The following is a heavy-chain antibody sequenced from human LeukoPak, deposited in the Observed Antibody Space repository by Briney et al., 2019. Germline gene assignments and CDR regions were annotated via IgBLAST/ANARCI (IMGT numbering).Heavy chain of an antibody. J-gene: IGHJ3*02. CDR2: FDPEDGET. D-gene: IGHD1-26*01. V-gene: IGHV1-24*01. CDR1: GYTVTELS. Sequence: ASVKVSCKVSGYTVTELSMHWVRQAHGKGLEWMGSFDPEDGETIYAQKFQDRVTMTEDTSTDTAYMELSSLRSEDTAVYYCATDRPVKIVGATKGDAFDIWGQGTMVTVSS. CDR3: ATDRPVKIVGATKGDAFDI.